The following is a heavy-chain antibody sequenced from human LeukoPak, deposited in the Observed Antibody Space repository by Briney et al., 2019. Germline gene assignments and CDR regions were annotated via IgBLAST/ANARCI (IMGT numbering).Heavy chain of an antibody. Sequence: GASVKVSCKASGYTFTSYGISWVRQAPGQGLEWMGWISAYNGNTNYAQKLQGRVTMTTDTSTSTAYMELRSLRSDDTAVYYCARMVGYVWGSYRYYWFDPWGQGTLVTVSS. J-gene: IGHJ5*02. V-gene: IGHV1-18*01. CDR1: GYTFTSYG. D-gene: IGHD3-16*02. CDR3: ARMVGYVWGSYRYYWFDP. CDR2: ISAYNGNT.